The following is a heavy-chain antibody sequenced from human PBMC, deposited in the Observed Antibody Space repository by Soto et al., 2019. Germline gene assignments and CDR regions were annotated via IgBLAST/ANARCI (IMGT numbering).Heavy chain of an antibody. CDR3: ARDVSPGSSGGYFDAFDI. J-gene: IGHJ3*02. V-gene: IGHV3-7*01. CDR1: GFTFSHYW. D-gene: IGHD6-25*01. Sequence: QLVESGGGLVQPGGSLRLSCAASGFTFSHYWMTWVRQAPGKGLEWVANIKRDGSGGSYLDSVRGRFTVSRDNARNSLYLQMNSLRAEDTALYYCARDVSPGSSGGYFDAFDIWGQGTMVTVSS. CDR2: IKRDGSGG.